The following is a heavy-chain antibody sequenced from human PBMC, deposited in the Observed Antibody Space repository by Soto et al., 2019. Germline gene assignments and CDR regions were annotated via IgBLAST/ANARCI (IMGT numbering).Heavy chain of an antibody. D-gene: IGHD3-22*01. CDR3: AREDDSSGPRAFDI. CDR2: IKQDGSEK. J-gene: IGHJ3*02. CDR1: GFTFRSYG. V-gene: IGHV3-7*03. Sequence: GGSLRLSCAASGFTFRSYGMHWVRQAPGKGLEWVANIKQDGSEKNYVDSVKGRFTISRDNAKNSLYLQMNSLRAEDTAVYYCAREDDSSGPRAFDIWGQGTMVTVSS.